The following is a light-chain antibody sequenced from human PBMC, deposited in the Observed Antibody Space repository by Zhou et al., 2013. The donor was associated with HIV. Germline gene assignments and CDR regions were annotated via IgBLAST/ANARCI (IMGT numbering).Light chain of an antibody. CDR3: MQTLQTPPT. CDR1: QSLLHSNGYNS. V-gene: IGKV2-28*01. J-gene: IGKJ1*01. Sequence: DVVLTQSPLSLPVTLGQPASISCRSSQSLLHSNGYNSLDWYLQKPGQSPQLLIYLGSNRASGVPDRFSGSGSGTDFTLKISRVEAEDVGVYYCMQTLQTPPTFGQGTKVEI. CDR2: LGS.